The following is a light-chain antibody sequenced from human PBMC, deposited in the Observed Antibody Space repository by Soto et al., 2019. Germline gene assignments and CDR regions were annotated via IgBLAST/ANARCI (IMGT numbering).Light chain of an antibody. V-gene: IGKV1-5*03. CDR1: QSIDSW. J-gene: IGKJ1*01. CDR3: QQYTSYSAGT. CDR2: EVS. Sequence: DIQMTQSPSTLSASVGDRVTITCRASQSIDSWLAWFQQKPGKTPDLLIYEVSSLESGVPSRFSGSGSGTEFTLTISSLQPDDFATYYCQQYTSYSAGTFGQGTKVEIK.